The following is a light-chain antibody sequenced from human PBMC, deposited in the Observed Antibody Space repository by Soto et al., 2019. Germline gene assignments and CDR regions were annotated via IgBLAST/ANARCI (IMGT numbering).Light chain of an antibody. CDR2: KDN. CDR1: SSNIGKNY. J-gene: IGLJ7*01. CDR3: AAWDDSLSGPYAV. V-gene: IGLV1-47*01. Sequence: QSVLTQPPSVSGTPGQSVIISCSGTSSNIGKNYVYWYQQVPGKAPKLLINKDNQRPSGVPDRFSVSKSGTSASLAIIGLRSEDEADYYCAAWDDSLSGPYAVFGGGTQLTVL.